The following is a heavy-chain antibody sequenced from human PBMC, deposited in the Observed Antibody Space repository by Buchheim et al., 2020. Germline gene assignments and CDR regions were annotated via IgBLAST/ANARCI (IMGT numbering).Heavy chain of an antibody. D-gene: IGHD3-9*01. Sequence: QVHLQESGPGLVKPSQTLSLTCTVSGDSISSSPYYWTWIRQHPGRGLEWIGYIYYTGGTHYNSSLTGRITISMDTSKNQFSLNLASVTAADTAIYYCTRGSTGYFYWGQGIL. CDR1: GDSISSSPYY. V-gene: IGHV4-31*03. CDR3: TRGSTGYFY. J-gene: IGHJ4*02. CDR2: IYYTGGT.